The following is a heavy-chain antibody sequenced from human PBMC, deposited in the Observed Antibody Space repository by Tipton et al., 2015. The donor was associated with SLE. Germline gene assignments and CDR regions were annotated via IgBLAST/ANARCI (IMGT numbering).Heavy chain of an antibody. D-gene: IGHD6-13*01. J-gene: IGHJ4*02. CDR3: ARGPYGAAASYDY. V-gene: IGHV4-59*01. Sequence: TLSLTCTVAADSFTHYHWSWIRQPPGKGLEWIGYVYFDGSTNHNPSLKSRVTMSLDTSKNQFSLKLNSVTAADTAVYYCARGPYGAAASYDYCGQRALVTVSS. CDR2: VYFDGST. CDR1: ADSFTHYH.